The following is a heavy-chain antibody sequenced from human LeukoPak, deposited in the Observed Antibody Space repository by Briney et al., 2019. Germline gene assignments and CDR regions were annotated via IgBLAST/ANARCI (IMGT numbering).Heavy chain of an antibody. Sequence: GGSLRLSCAASGFSVSDYAMTWIRQSPGKGLEWVSSMSGIGPNTYYADSVKGRFTISRYTSKNTLFLQMNSLRAEDPALYYCARHLSLRFDAFAVWGPGTVVTVSS. J-gene: IGHJ3*01. CDR1: GFSVSDYA. D-gene: IGHD2-21*02. V-gene: IGHV3-23*01. CDR3: ARHLSLRFDAFAV. CDR2: MSGIGPNT.